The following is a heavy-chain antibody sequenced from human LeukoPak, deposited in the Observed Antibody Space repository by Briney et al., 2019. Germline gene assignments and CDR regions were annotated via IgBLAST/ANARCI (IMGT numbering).Heavy chain of an antibody. CDR2: ISHRGST. Sequence: SETLSLTCGVYGGSFSAYYWSWIRQPPGKGLEWIGEISHRGSTNYNPSLKSRVTISLDTSKNQFSLKLSSVTAADTAVYYCATYRGRDYYWGLDYWDQGTLVTVSS. J-gene: IGHJ4*02. D-gene: IGHD3-22*01. CDR3: ATYRGRDYYWGLDY. CDR1: GGSFSAYY. V-gene: IGHV4-34*01.